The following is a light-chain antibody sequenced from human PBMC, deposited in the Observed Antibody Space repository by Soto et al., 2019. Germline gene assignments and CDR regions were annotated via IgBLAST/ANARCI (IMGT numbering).Light chain of an antibody. CDR3: QQYGSSPWT. CDR2: GAS. J-gene: IGKJ1*01. CDR1: QSVSSCY. Sequence: IVLTQSPGTLSLSPGERATLSCRASQSVSSCYLAWYQQKPGQAPRLLIYGASSRATGIPDRFSGSGSGTNFTLTISRLEPEDFAVYYCQQYGSSPWTFGQGTKVDIK. V-gene: IGKV3-20*01.